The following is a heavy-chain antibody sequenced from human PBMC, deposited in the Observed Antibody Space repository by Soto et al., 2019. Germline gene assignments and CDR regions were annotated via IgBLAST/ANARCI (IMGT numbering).Heavy chain of an antibody. CDR1: GYSSSSGNN. Sequence: PSETLSRTCAVSGYSSSSGNNWGWIRQPPGMGLERIGSIFKTGSTYYNPSLKSRVTISLDTSKNQFSLNLNSVTAADTAVYYCVRDRRNNYDYYSAMDVWGQGTTVTVS. CDR2: IFKTGST. J-gene: IGHJ6*02. V-gene: IGHV4-38-2*02. CDR3: VRDRRNNYDYYSAMDV.